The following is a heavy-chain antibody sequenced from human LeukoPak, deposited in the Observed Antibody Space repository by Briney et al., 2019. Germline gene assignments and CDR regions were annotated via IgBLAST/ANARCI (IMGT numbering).Heavy chain of an antibody. V-gene: IGHV3-48*02. CDR3: ARASSSGYDY. CDR1: GFTFSTYG. CDR2: ISHSSDAI. D-gene: IGHD3-22*01. Sequence: GGSLRLSCAASGFTFSTYGMNWVRQAPGKGLEWVSYISHSSDAIYYRDSVKGRFTISRDNAKNSLYLQMNSLRDEDTAVYYCARASSSGYDYWGQGTLVTVSS. J-gene: IGHJ4*02.